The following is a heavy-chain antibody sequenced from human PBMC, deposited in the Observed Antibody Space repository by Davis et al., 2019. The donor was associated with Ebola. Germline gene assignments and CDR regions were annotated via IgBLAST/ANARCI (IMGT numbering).Heavy chain of an antibody. CDR3: ARSTEIFGVEGY. V-gene: IGHV1-2*02. J-gene: IGHJ4*02. D-gene: IGHD3-3*01. CDR2: INPNSGGT. Sequence: ASVKVSCKASGYTFTGYYMHWVRQAPGQGLEWMGWINPNSGGTNYAQKFQGRVTMTRDTSISTAYMELSRLRSDDTAVYYCARSTEIFGVEGYWGQGTLVTVSS. CDR1: GYTFTGYY.